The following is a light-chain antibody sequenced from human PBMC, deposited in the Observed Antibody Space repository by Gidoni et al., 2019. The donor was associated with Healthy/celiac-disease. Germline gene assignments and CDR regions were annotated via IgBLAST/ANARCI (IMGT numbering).Light chain of an antibody. Sequence: DIQITQSPSSVSASVGDSVTITCRASQGISRWLAWYQQKPGKAPKLLIYAASSLQSGVPSRFSGSGSGTDFTLTISSLQPEDFATYYCQQANSFPPTFGGGTKVEIK. V-gene: IGKV1-12*01. CDR1: QGISRW. CDR2: AAS. CDR3: QQANSFPPT. J-gene: IGKJ4*01.